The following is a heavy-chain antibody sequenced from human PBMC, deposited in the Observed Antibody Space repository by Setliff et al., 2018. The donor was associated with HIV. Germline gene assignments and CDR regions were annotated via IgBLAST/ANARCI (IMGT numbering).Heavy chain of an antibody. Sequence: PSETLSLTCTVSGGSISTSNWWGWIRQTPGKGLEWIGGIYYSGSTYYNPSLKSRVTISVDTSKNQFSLKLSSVTAADTAVYYCARHGSGSYYDGPFDYWGQGT. CDR1: GGSISTSNW. J-gene: IGHJ4*02. D-gene: IGHD3-10*01. CDR2: IYYSGST. V-gene: IGHV4-39*01. CDR3: ARHGSGSYYDGPFDY.